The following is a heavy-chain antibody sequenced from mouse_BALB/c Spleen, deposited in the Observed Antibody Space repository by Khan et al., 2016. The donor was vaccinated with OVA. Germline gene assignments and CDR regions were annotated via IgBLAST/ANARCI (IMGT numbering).Heavy chain of an antibody. CDR3: ARPPYFSYTLDY. J-gene: IGHJ4*01. CDR2: IKPNPGKP. CDR1: GYTFTNYG. Sequence: QIQLVQSGPELKKPGETVKISCKASGYTFTNYGMNWVKQSPGKALKWLGWIKPNPGKPKYPNAFKDRFAFSWEPSASTAYLQINKRKNEDTATYFCARPPYFSYTLDYWGQGTSVTVSS. D-gene: IGHD2-10*01. V-gene: IGHV9-3*02.